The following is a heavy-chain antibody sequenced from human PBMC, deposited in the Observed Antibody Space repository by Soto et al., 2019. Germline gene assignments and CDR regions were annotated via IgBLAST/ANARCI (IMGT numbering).Heavy chain of an antibody. Sequence: GSLRLSCAASGFTFSSYEMNWVRQAPGKGLEWVSYISSSGSTIYYADSVKGRFTISRDNAKNSLYLQMNSLRAEDTAVYYCAFHLQYLFDYWGQGTLVTVSS. D-gene: IGHD4-4*01. CDR1: GFTFSSYE. CDR2: ISSSGSTI. CDR3: AFHLQYLFDY. V-gene: IGHV3-48*03. J-gene: IGHJ4*02.